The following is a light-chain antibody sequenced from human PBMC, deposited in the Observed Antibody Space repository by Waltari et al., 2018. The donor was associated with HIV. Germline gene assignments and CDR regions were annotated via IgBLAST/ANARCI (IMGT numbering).Light chain of an antibody. CDR2: KDT. Sequence: SYELTQPPSVSVSPGQTARITCSGDALPKQYAYWYHQKPGQAPVLVIYKDTERHPGIPERFSGSSSGTTVTLTISGVQAEDEADYYCQSADSSGTWVFGGGTKLTVL. J-gene: IGLJ3*02. V-gene: IGLV3-25*03. CDR1: ALPKQY. CDR3: QSADSSGTWV.